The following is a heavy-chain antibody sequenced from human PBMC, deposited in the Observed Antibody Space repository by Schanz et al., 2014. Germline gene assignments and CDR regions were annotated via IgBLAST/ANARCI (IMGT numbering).Heavy chain of an antibody. V-gene: IGHV3-9*01. CDR1: GFSFSSYA. CDR2: ISWNSGTI. CDR3: AKDAPYPFDL. J-gene: IGHJ2*01. Sequence: VQLVESGGGLVKPGGSLRLSCAASGFSFSSYAMGWVRQAPGKGLEWVSVISWNSGTIGYADSVKGRFTISRDNAKNSLYLQMNSLRAEDTAIYYCAKDAPYPFDLWGRGTLITVSS.